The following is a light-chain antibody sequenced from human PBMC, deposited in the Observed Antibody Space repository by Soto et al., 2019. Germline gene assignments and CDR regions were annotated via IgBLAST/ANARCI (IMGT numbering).Light chain of an antibody. CDR3: QQDSSFPLT. CDR2: SAS. Sequence: IQMTQSPSSVSASVGDRVTITCRASQPISSWLAWYQQKPGQPPNLLIYSASTLRSGVPSRFSGSASGTLFTLTITNLQPEDFANYYCQQDSSFPLTFGGGTKVEV. CDR1: QPISSW. V-gene: IGKV1-12*01. J-gene: IGKJ4*01.